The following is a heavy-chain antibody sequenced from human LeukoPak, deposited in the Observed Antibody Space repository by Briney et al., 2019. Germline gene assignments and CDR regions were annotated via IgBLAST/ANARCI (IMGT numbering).Heavy chain of an antibody. V-gene: IGHV4-4*07. J-gene: IGHJ4*02. Sequence: PSETLSLTCTVSGGSISSYYWSWIRQPAGKGLEWIGRIYTSGSTNYNPSLKSRVTISVDTSKNQFSLKLSSVTAADTAVYYCARLYYYGSGGYLYYFDYWGQGTLVTVSS. CDR2: IYTSGST. D-gene: IGHD3-10*01. CDR3: ARLYYYGSGGYLYYFDY. CDR1: GGSISSYY.